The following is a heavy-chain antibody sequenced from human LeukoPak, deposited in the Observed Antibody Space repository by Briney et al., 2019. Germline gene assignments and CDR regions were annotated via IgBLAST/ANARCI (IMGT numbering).Heavy chain of an antibody. CDR2: LSFDASGR. Sequence: PGTSLRLSCVVSELNFKTHAMHWVRQAPGKGLEWVAGLSFDASGRNYADSVKGRFTISRDNSENTLYLQMHSLSPEDTAVYFCARDLQEISSFYFDYWGQGSLVTVSS. CDR3: ARDLQEISSFYFDY. CDR1: ELNFKTHA. V-gene: IGHV3-30*04. D-gene: IGHD3-16*02. J-gene: IGHJ4*02.